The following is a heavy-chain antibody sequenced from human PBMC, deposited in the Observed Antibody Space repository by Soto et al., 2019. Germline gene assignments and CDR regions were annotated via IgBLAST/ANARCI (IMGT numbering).Heavy chain of an antibody. CDR3: ARAVGYGDYFYYYYGMDV. CDR1: GGSISSYY. D-gene: IGHD4-17*01. V-gene: IGHV4-59*01. J-gene: IGHJ6*02. Sequence: SETLSLTCTVSGGSISSYYWSWIRQPPGKGLEWIGYIYYSGSTNYNPFLKSRVTISVDTSKNQFSLKLSSVTAADTAVYYCARAVGYGDYFYYYYGMDVWGQGTTVTVSS. CDR2: IYYSGST.